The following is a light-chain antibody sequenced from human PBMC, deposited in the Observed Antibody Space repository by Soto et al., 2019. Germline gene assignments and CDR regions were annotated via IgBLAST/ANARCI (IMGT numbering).Light chain of an antibody. CDR3: QQYDSYPLT. J-gene: IGKJ4*01. V-gene: IGKV1-5*03. CDR1: QSIISG. CDR2: EAS. Sequence: DIQMTQSPSTLSASVGDRVTISCRASQSIISGLAWYQQKPGKAPKLLIYEASRLESGVPSRFSGSGSGTEFSLTFSSLQPDDSATYYCQQYDSYPLTFGGGTKVEIK.